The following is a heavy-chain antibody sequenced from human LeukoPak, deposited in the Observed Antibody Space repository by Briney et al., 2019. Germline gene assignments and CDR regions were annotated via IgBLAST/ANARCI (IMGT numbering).Heavy chain of an antibody. CDR1: GGSISSYY. J-gene: IGHJ6*02. Sequence: SETLSLTCTVSGGSISSYYWSWIRQPPGKGLEWIGYIYYSGSTNYNPSLKSRVTISVDTSKNQFSLKLSSVTAADTAVYYCARDNGAWYAGTYYYYYGMDVWGQGTTVTVSS. CDR2: IYYSGST. CDR3: ARDNGAWYAGTYYYYYGMDV. D-gene: IGHD6-19*01. V-gene: IGHV4-59*01.